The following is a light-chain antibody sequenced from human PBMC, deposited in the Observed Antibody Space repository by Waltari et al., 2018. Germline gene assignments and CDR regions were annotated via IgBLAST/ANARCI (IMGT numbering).Light chain of an antibody. V-gene: IGLV1-47*02. CDR3: AAWDDSLSSLV. J-gene: IGLJ3*02. CDR1: SSNIGNNY. CDR2: NNN. Sequence: QSVLTQPPSASGTPGQRVTISCSGSSSNIGNNYVYWYQHLPGAAPKLLIFNNNQRPAGVPDRFSDSKSGTSASLAISGLRSEDEADYYCAAWDDSLSSLVFGGGTKLSVL.